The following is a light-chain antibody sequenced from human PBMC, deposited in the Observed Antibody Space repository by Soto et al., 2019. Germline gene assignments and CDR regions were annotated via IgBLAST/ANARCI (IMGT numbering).Light chain of an antibody. CDR2: AAS. CDR3: QQSYNTPLT. V-gene: IGKV1-39*01. Sequence: DIQMTQSPSSLSASVGDEVTITCRASHTIMTYLNWYQLKPGKPPRLLIYAASSLQSGVPSRFSGSGSGTDFTLTITSLQPEDFATYSRQQSYNTPLTFGQGTKVEIK. CDR1: HTIMTY. J-gene: IGKJ1*01.